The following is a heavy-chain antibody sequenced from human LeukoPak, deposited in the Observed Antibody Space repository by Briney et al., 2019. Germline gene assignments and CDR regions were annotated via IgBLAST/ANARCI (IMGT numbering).Heavy chain of an antibody. CDR2: ISAYNGNT. Sequence: ASVKVSCRASGYTFTSYGISWVRQAPGQGLEWMGWISAYNGNTNYAQKLQGRVTMTTDTSTSTAYMELRSLRSDDTAVYYCARDQTPLRFLVWLSSMDVWGQGTTVTVSS. D-gene: IGHD3-3*01. CDR1: GYTFTSYG. CDR3: ARDQTPLRFLVWLSSMDV. V-gene: IGHV1-18*01. J-gene: IGHJ6*02.